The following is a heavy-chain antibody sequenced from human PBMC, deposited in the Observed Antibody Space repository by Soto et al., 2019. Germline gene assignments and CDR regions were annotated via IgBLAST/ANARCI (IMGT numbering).Heavy chain of an antibody. Sequence: QVQLQESGPGLVKPSQTLSLTCTVSAGGSISSGDSYWSWIRQHPGKGLEYIGHIYYGSTYYNPSLKSRVSISVDTSKNQFSLNLNSVTAADTAVYYCARGVGSSWYFSYFDYWGHGTLVSVSS. D-gene: IGHD6-13*01. V-gene: IGHV4-31*03. CDR2: IYYGST. CDR1: AGGSISSGDSY. CDR3: ARGVGSSWYFSYFDY. J-gene: IGHJ4*01.